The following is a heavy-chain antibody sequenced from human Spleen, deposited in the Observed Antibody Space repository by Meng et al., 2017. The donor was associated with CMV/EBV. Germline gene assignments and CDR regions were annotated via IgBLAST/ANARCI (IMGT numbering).Heavy chain of an antibody. J-gene: IGHJ4*02. CDR2: IYISGKT. CDR1: GGSIANNW. V-gene: IGHV4-4*02. D-gene: IGHD1-26*01. Sequence: SGGSIANNWWGWGRQPAVRGVGWIGEIYISGKTNYNPSNTSRLTISIARSKNQFSLKLSSVTAADTAVYYCARVGTYSGTYQTGYFDSWGQGTLVTVSS. CDR3: ARVGTYSGTYQTGYFDS.